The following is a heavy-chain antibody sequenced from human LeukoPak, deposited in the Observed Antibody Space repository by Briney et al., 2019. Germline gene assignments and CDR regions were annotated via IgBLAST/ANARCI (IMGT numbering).Heavy chain of an antibody. J-gene: IGHJ4*02. V-gene: IGHV3-74*01. CDR2: INSDGSST. CDR1: GFTFTSYW. Sequence: GGSLRLSCAASGFTFTSYWMHWVRQDPGKGLVWVSRINSDGSSTSYADSVKGRFTISRDNAKNTLYLQMNSLRAEDTAVYYCAKSQLYYGSFDYWGQGTLVTVYS. D-gene: IGHD3-10*01. CDR3: AKSQLYYGSFDY.